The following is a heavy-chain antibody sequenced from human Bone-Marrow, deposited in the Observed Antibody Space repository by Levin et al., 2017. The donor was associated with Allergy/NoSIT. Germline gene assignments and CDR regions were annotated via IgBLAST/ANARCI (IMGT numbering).Heavy chain of an antibody. CDR1: GGSISGHF. Sequence: SQTLSLTCTVSGGSISGHFWSWIRPPPGKGLEWIGFIDSSGSTNYNLSLKSRVTISVDTSKNQFSLRLNSVTAADTAVYYCARGGASSKYFDYWGQGALVTVSA. CDR2: IDSSGST. J-gene: IGHJ4*02. CDR3: ARGGASSKYFDY. V-gene: IGHV4-59*11. D-gene: IGHD4/OR15-4a*01.